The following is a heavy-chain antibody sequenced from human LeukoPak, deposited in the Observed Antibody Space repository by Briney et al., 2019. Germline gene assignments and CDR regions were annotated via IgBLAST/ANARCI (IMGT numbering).Heavy chain of an antibody. V-gene: IGHV1-2*02. J-gene: IGHJ5*02. CDR3: ARMSYYDRRGDNWFDP. Sequence: GASVKVTCKASGYTFTGYYIHWVRQAPGQGLEWMGWIKPSSGGTNYAQNFQGRVTMTRDTSINTAYMELSRLRSEDTAVYYCARMSYYDRRGDNWFDPWGQGTLVIVSS. D-gene: IGHD3-22*01. CDR2: IKPSSGGT. CDR1: GYTFTGYY.